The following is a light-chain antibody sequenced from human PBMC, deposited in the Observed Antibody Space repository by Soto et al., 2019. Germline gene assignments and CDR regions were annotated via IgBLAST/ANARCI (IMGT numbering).Light chain of an antibody. J-gene: IGKJ1*01. CDR3: QQYGSSSWT. CDR2: AAS. CDR1: QSVSSSY. Sequence: EIVLTQSPGTLSSSPGERATLSCRASQSVSSSYLAWYRQKPGQAPRLLIYAASSRATGIPDRFSGSGSGTDFTLTISRLDPEDFAVYYCQQYGSSSWTFGQGTKVEFK. V-gene: IGKV3-20*01.